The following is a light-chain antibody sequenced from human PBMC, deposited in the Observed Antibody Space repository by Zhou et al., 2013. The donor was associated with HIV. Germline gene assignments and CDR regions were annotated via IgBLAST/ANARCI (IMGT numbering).Light chain of an antibody. V-gene: IGKV3-20*01. J-gene: IGKJ5*01. CDR1: QSVSSY. CDR2: DAS. Sequence: EVVMTQSPGTLSLSPGERATLSCRASQSVSSYLAWYQQKPGQAPRLLIYDASNRATGIPARFSGSGSETDFTLTISRLEPEDFAVYYCQHYGYSPPITFGQGTRLEIK. CDR3: QHYGYSPPIT.